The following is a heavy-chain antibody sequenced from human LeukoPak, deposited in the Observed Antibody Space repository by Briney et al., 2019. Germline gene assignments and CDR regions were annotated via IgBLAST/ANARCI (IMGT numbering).Heavy chain of an antibody. J-gene: IGHJ4*02. CDR1: GFTFSSYA. CDR3: ARDYRVILWFGELGASSFDY. CDR2: ISYDGSNK. Sequence: GGSLRLSCTASGFTFSSYAMHWVRQAPGKGLEWVAVISYDGSNKYYADSVKGRFTISRDNSKNTLYLQMNSLRAEDTAVYYCARDYRVILWFGELGASSFDYWGQGTLVTVSS. D-gene: IGHD3-10*01. V-gene: IGHV3-30-3*01.